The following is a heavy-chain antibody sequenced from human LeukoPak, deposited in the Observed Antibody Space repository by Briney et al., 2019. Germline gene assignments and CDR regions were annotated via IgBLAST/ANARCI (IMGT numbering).Heavy chain of an antibody. CDR3: VREGLERRTNFDY. J-gene: IGHJ4*02. D-gene: IGHD1-1*01. CDR2: ISMNVQTT. Sequence: GGSLRLSCSASGFTFTSHVMHWVRQAPGKGLQYVSGISMNVQTTYYAGSVKGRFTISRDSSENTVYLQMNSLTAEDTAVYYCVREGLERRTNFDYWGQGTLVSVSS. V-gene: IGHV3-64D*06. CDR1: GFTFTSHV.